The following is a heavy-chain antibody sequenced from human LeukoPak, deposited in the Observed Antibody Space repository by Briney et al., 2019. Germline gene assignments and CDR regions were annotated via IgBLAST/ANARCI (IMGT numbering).Heavy chain of an antibody. CDR3: AKDFLGESCPGY. V-gene: IGHV3-30*02. CDR1: RFTFSSYG. D-gene: IGHD3-16*01. J-gene: IGHJ4*02. CDR2: IRHDGSKK. Sequence: GGSQRLSRAASRFTFSSYGMHWVRQAPGKGLEWGAFIRHDGSKKYYADSVKRRFTISRDNSKNTLYLQMNSLRAEDTAVYYCAKDFLGESCPGYWGQGTLVTVSS.